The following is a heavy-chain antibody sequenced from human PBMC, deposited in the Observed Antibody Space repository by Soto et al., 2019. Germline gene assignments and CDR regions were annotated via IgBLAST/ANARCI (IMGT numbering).Heavy chain of an antibody. CDR2: ISGAGGST. J-gene: IGHJ4*02. Sequence: GGSLRLSCAASGLIFETYSMSWVRQPPGKGLEWVSGISGAGGSTYYADSVKGRFTISRDNSKNTLYLQVNSLRTEDMAVYYCAKSWGNTWELYYFDSWGQGTLVTVSS. CDR1: GLIFETYS. V-gene: IGHV3-23*01. CDR3: AKSWGNTWELYYFDS. D-gene: IGHD1-7*01.